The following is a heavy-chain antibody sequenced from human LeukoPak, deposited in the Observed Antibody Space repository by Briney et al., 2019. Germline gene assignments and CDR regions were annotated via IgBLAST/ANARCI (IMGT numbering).Heavy chain of an antibody. D-gene: IGHD6-13*01. Sequence: SETLSLTCAVSGYSISSGYYWGCIQQPPGKGLEWIGSIYHSGSTYYNPSLKSRVTISVDTSENQFSLKLSSVTAADTAVYYCAREKAAAGKGYYGMDVWGKGTTVTVSS. CDR2: IYHSGST. CDR1: GYSISSGYY. CDR3: AREKAAAGKGYYGMDV. V-gene: IGHV4-38-2*02. J-gene: IGHJ6*04.